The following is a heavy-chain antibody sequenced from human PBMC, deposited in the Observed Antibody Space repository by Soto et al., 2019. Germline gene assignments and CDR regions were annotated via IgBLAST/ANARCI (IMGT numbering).Heavy chain of an antibody. D-gene: IGHD5-12*01. Sequence: SETLSLTCTVSGGSISSSSYYWGWIRQPPGKGLEWIGYIYYSGSTNYNPSLKSRVTISVDTSKNQFSLKLSSVTAADTAVYYCARDRDGYNDAFDIWGQGTMVTVSS. J-gene: IGHJ3*02. CDR2: IYYSGST. CDR3: ARDRDGYNDAFDI. V-gene: IGHV4-61*01. CDR1: GGSISSSSYY.